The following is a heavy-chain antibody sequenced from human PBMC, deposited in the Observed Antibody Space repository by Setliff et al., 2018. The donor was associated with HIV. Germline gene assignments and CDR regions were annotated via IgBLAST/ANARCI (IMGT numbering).Heavy chain of an antibody. CDR3: ARADVEPSPPDWFDT. CDR1: GLTFSPYT. V-gene: IGHV3-21*01. J-gene: IGHJ5*02. Sequence: GGSLRLSCTASGLTFSPYTLNWVRQAPGKGLDWVASFSGSGRSVYYADSLKGRFTISSDNAESSVYLQMNSLRAEDTAVYYCARADVEPSPPDWFDTWGQGTLVTVSS. CDR2: FSGSGRSV.